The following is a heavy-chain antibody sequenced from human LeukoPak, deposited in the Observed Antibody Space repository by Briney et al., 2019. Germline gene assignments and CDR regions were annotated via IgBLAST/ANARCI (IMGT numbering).Heavy chain of an antibody. Sequence: PSETLSLTCAVSGGSISSNSYYWGWIRQPPGKGLEWIGSIYYSGSTYYNPSLKSRVTISVDTSKNQFSLKLSSVTAADTAVYYCARGMSPEGYFDHWGQGTLVTVSS. CDR2: IYYSGST. D-gene: IGHD1-14*01. J-gene: IGHJ4*02. CDR3: ARGMSPEGYFDH. V-gene: IGHV4-39*01. CDR1: GGSISSNSYY.